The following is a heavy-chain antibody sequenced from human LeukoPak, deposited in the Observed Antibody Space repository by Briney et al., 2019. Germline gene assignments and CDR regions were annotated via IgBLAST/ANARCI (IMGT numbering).Heavy chain of an antibody. CDR3: ARGGVVITDWFDP. V-gene: IGHV3-48*03. CDR1: GFTFSSYE. Sequence: GGSLRLSCAASGFTFSSYEMNWIRQAPGKGLEWVTYISGSGGHTNYADSVKGRITISRDNAKSSLYLQMTSLGAEDTAVYYCARGGVVITDWFDPWGQGTLVTVSS. CDR2: ISGSGGHT. J-gene: IGHJ5*02. D-gene: IGHD3-10*01.